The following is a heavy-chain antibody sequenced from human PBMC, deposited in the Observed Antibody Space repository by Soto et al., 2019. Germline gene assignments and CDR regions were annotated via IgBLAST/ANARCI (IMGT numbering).Heavy chain of an antibody. V-gene: IGHV1-46*03. CDR1: GYTFTSYY. J-gene: IGHJ3*02. D-gene: IGHD6-13*01. CDR2: INPSGGST. CDR3: ARAIAAAGLLSSDAFDI. Sequence: ASVKVSCKASGYTFTSYYMHWVRQAPGQGLEWMGKINPSGGSTSYAQKFQGRVTMTRDTSTSTVYMELSSLRSEDTAVYYCARAIAAAGLLSSDAFDIWGQGTMVTVSS.